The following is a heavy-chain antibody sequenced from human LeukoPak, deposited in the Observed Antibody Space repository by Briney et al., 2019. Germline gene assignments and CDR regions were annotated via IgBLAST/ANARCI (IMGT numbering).Heavy chain of an antibody. CDR2: INPKTGGT. CDR1: GYIFTGHY. D-gene: IGHD5-24*01. J-gene: IGHJ3*02. CDR3: ARVGDGLNDAFDI. V-gene: IGHV1-2*06. Sequence: GASVKVSCKASGYIFTGHYMNWVRQVPGQGLEWMGRINPKTGGTNYAQNLQGRVTMTRDTSISTTYMELSRLRPDDTAVYYCARVGDGLNDAFDIWGQGTMVTVSS.